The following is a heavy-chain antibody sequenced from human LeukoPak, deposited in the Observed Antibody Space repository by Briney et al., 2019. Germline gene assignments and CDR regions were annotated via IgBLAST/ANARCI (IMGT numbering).Heavy chain of an antibody. CDR3: ARGYCSSTSCSENYYYMDV. D-gene: IGHD2-2*01. CDR2: INPSGGST. V-gene: IGHV1-46*01. J-gene: IGHJ6*03. CDR1: GYTFTSYY. Sequence: ASVKVSCKASGYTFTSYYMHWVRQAPGQGLEWMGIINPSGGSTSYAQKFQGRVTMTRDMSTSTVYMELSSLRSEDTAVYYCARGYCSSTSCSENYYYMDVWGKGTTVTVSS.